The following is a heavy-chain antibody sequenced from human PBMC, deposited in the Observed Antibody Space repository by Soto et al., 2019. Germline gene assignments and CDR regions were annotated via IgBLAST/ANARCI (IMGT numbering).Heavy chain of an antibody. CDR2: IYYSGST. Sequence: SETLSLTCTVSGGSISSSSYYWGWIRQPPGKGLEWIGSIYYSGSTYYNPSLKSRVTISVDTSKNQFSLKLSSVTAADTAVYYCARHTGVRGVIPYYGMDVWGQGTTVTVSS. J-gene: IGHJ6*02. V-gene: IGHV4-39*01. CDR1: GGSISSSSYY. CDR3: ARHTGVRGVIPYYGMDV. D-gene: IGHD3-10*01.